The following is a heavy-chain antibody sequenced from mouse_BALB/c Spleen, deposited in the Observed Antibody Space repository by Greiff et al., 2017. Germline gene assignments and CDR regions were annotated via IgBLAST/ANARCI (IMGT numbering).Heavy chain of an antibody. J-gene: IGHJ2*01. CDR3: ARQTGNYVLYYFDY. CDR1: GFTFSSYG. D-gene: IGHD2-1*01. V-gene: IGHV5-6*01. Sequence: EVKVVESGGDLVKPGGSLKLSCAASGFTFSSYGMSWVRQTPDKRLEWVATISSGGSYTYYPDSVKGRFTISRDNAKNTLYLQMSSLKSEDTAMYYCARQTGNYVLYYFDYWGQGTTLTVSS. CDR2: ISSGGSYT.